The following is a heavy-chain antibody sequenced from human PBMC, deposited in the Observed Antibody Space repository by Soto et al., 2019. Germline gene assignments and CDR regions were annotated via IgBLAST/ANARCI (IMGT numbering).Heavy chain of an antibody. D-gene: IGHD3-10*01. Sequence: GGSLRLSCVASGFTFSDYAMAWVRQSPGKGLEWVSSISGSGGSTYYADSVKGRFTISRDNSKDTVYLQMNSLRDEDSAMFYCARSRSGAVADSFDFWGQGTLVTVSS. CDR2: ISGSGGST. V-gene: IGHV3-23*01. CDR1: GFTFSDYA. J-gene: IGHJ4*02. CDR3: ARSRSGAVADSFDF.